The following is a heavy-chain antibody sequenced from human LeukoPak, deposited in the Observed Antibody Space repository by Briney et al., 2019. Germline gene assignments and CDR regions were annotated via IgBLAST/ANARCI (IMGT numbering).Heavy chain of an antibody. CDR2: MNPNSGNI. V-gene: IGHV1-8*01. J-gene: IGHJ6*03. CDR1: GYTFTSYD. CDR3: ARASSGRGYYYMDV. D-gene: IGHD6-25*01. Sequence: ASVKVSCKASGYTFTSYDINWVRQATGQGLEWMGWMNPNSGNIGYAQKFQGRVTMTRNTSISTAYMELSSLRSEDTAVYYCARASSGRGYYYMDVWGKGTTVTVSS.